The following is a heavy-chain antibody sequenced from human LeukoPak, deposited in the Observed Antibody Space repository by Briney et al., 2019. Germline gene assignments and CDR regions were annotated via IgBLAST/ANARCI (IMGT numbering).Heavy chain of an antibody. J-gene: IGHJ4*02. CDR3: ARAGALLEHIEVVTLDC. CDR2: IRGSGTGT. Sequence: GGSLRLSCAASGFTLSSYSMSWVRQAPGKGLEWVSSIRGSGTGTHYADSVKGRFTISRDNSKNTLFLQINSLKTEDTAVYFCARAGALLEHIEVVTLDCWGQGTLVTVSS. D-gene: IGHD2-21*02. V-gene: IGHV3-23*01. CDR1: GFTLSSYS.